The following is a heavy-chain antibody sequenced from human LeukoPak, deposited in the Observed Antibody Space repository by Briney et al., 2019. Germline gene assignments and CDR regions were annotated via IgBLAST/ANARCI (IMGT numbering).Heavy chain of an antibody. CDR3: AMSPDAFDI. CDR2: INPSGGST. V-gene: IGHV1-46*01. CDR1: GYTFTSYY. Sequence: ASVKVSCKASGYTFTSYYMHWVRQAPGQGLEWMVIINPSGGSTSYAQKFQGRVTVTRDMSTSTVYMELSSLRSEDTAVYYCAMSPDAFDIWGQGTMVTVSS. J-gene: IGHJ3*02.